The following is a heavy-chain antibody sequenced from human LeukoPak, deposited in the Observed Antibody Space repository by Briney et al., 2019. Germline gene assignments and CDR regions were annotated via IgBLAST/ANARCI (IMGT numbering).Heavy chain of an antibody. D-gene: IGHD5-12*01. V-gene: IGHV7-4-1*02. J-gene: IGHJ4*02. CDR2: INTNTGNP. CDR1: GYTFTSYA. CDR3: ARGFNSGYDVTSPFDY. Sequence: ASVKVSCKASGYTFTSYAMNWVRQAPGQGLEWMGWINTNTGNPTYAQGFTGRFVFSLDTSVSTAYLQISSLKAEDTAVYYCARGFNSGYDVTSPFDYWGQGTLVTVSS.